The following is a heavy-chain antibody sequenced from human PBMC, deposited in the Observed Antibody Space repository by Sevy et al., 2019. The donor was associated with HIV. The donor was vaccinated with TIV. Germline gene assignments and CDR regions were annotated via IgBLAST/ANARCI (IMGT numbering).Heavy chain of an antibody. Sequence: LETLSLTCTVSGGSITSSSYYWAWLRQPPGKGLEWIGSIYYTGSTYYKPSLMSRITISADRSKNHFSLKLTSVTAADTAVYYCARPSSLYYYYAMDVWGQGTAVTVSS. CDR2: IYYTGST. J-gene: IGHJ6*02. CDR3: ARPSSLYYYYAMDV. V-gene: IGHV4-39*02. CDR1: GGSITSSSYY.